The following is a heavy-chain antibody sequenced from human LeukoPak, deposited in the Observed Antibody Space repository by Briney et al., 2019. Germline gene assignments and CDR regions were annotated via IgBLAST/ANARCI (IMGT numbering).Heavy chain of an antibody. CDR3: ARENFWSGYYLYYYMDV. J-gene: IGHJ6*03. V-gene: IGHV3-7*01. Sequence: GGSLRLSCTASGFTVSTNYMNWVRQAPGKGLEWVANIKQDGSEKYYVDSVKGRFTISRDNAKNSLYLQMNSLRAEDTAVYYCARENFWSGYYLYYYMDVWGKGTTVTVSS. CDR2: IKQDGSEK. CDR1: GFTVSTNY. D-gene: IGHD3-3*01.